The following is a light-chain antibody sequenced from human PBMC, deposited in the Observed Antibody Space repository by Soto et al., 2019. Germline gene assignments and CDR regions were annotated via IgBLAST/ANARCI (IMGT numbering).Light chain of an antibody. V-gene: IGKV1-27*01. Sequence: DIQMTQSPSSLSASVGDRVTITCRASQGISTYLAWYQQIPGKVPKLLISAASTLQSGVPSRFSGSGSGTDFTITISSLQPEDVATSYCQTYTNVPAFGGGTKVEIK. CDR1: QGISTY. J-gene: IGKJ4*01. CDR3: QTYTNVPA. CDR2: AAS.